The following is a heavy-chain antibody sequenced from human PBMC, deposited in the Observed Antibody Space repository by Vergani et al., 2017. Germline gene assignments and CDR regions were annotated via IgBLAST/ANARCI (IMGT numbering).Heavy chain of an antibody. D-gene: IGHD3-22*01. CDR3: ARVAWSYYDSMGYYYAPAGWFDP. CDR1: GYSFTSYW. V-gene: IGHV5-10-1*03. Sequence: EVQLVQSGAEVKKPGESLRISCKCSGYSFTSYWISWVRQMPGKGLEWMGRIDPSDSYTNYSPSFQGHVIISADKSISTAYLQWSSLKASDTAMYYCARVAWSYYDSMGYYYAPAGWFDPWGQGTLVTVSS. J-gene: IGHJ5*02. CDR2: IDPSDSYT.